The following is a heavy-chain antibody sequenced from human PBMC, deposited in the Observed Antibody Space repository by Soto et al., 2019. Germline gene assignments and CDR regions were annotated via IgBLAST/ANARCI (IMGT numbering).Heavy chain of an antibody. CDR1: GYTFTSYA. Sequence: QVQLVQSGAEEKKPGASVKVSCKASGYTFTSYAMHWVRQAPGQRLEWMGWINAGNGNTKYSQKFQGRVTITRDTSASTAYMELRSLRSEDTAVYYCARDPSYYGMDVWCQGTTVTVSS. CDR3: ARDPSYYGMDV. CDR2: INAGNGNT. V-gene: IGHV1-3*05. J-gene: IGHJ6*02.